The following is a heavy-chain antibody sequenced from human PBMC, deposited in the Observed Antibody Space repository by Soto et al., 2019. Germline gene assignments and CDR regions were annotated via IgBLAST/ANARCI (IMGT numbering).Heavy chain of an antibody. V-gene: IGHV1-2*04. Sequence: ASVKVSCKASGYSFTDYHIHWVRQAPGQGLEWLGRINPKSGGTSTAQKFQGWVSMTRDRSISTVYMELTRLRSDDTAVYFCARGHSTDCSNGVCSFFYNHEMDVWGQGTTVTVSS. CDR2: INPKSGGT. CDR1: GYSFTDYH. D-gene: IGHD2-8*01. J-gene: IGHJ6*02. CDR3: ARGHSTDCSNGVCSFFYNHEMDV.